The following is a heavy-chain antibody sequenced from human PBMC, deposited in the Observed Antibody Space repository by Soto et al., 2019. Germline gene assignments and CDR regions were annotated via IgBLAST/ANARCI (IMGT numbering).Heavy chain of an antibody. CDR2: INAGNGDT. D-gene: IGHD3-22*01. J-gene: IGHJ4*02. Sequence: GASVKVSCKASGYTFTTYSIHWVRRAPGQRLEWMGWINAGNGDTKYSQNFQGRVTITRDTSASTTYMELSSLRSEDTAVYYCVHSSGYYSFDYWGQGTLVTVSS. CDR1: GYTFTTYS. CDR3: VHSSGYYSFDY. V-gene: IGHV1-3*01.